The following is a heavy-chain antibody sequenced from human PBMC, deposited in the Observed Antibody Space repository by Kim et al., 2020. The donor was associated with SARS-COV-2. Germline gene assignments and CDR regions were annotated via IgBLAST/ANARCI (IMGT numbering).Heavy chain of an antibody. D-gene: IGHD2-15*01. Sequence: SETLSLTCTVSGGSISSGGYYWSWIRQHPGKGLEWIGYIYYSGSTYYNPSLKSRVTISVDTSKNQFSLKLSSVTAADTAVYYCARRAATPRTDYGMDVWGQGTTVTVSS. CDR3: ARRAATPRTDYGMDV. V-gene: IGHV4-31*03. CDR2: IYYSGST. J-gene: IGHJ6*02. CDR1: GGSISSGGYY.